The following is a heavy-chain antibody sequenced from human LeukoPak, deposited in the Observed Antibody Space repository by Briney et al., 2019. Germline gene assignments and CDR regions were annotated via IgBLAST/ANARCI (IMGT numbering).Heavy chain of an antibody. V-gene: IGHV3-21*06. J-gene: IGHJ4*02. D-gene: IGHD3-3*01. CDR1: GFTFSTYS. CDR3: ARVDFWSGYSIDY. Sequence: PGGSLRLSCAASGFTFSTYSMNWVRQAPGKGLEWVSSISSSSYMYYADSVRGRFTISRDNAKNSLYLQMNSLRAEDTAVYYCARVDFWSGYSIDYWGQGTLVTVSS. CDR2: ISSSSYM.